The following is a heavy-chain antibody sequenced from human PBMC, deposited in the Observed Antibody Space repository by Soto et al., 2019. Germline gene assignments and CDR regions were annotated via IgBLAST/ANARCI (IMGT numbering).Heavy chain of an antibody. J-gene: IGHJ5*02. Sequence: QVQLQESGPGLVKPSGTLSLTCAVSGGSVNNDKWWSWVRQPPGKGLEWIGEIHSSGITNYNPSLKSRASIFVDKFKNQFSVKLTSVTAAYTAVYFWAGQGSAGYGAFVPWCQGNRVTGSS. V-gene: IGHV4-4*02. D-gene: IGHD3-9*01. CDR2: IHSSGIT. CDR1: GGSVNNDKW. CDR3: AGQGSAGYGAFVP.